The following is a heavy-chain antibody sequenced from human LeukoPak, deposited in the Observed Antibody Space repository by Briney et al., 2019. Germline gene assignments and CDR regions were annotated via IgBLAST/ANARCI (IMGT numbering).Heavy chain of an antibody. CDR3: TTDCRGWYCGLDY. J-gene: IGHJ4*02. CDR2: IRSKANSYAT. D-gene: IGHD6-19*01. V-gene: IGHV3-73*01. Sequence: SGGSLRLSCAASGFTFSGSAMHWVRQASGKGLEWVCRIRSKANSYATAYAASVKGRFTISRDDSKNTLYLQMNSLKTEDTAVYYCTTDCRGWYCGLDYWGQGTLVTVSS. CDR1: GFTFSGSA.